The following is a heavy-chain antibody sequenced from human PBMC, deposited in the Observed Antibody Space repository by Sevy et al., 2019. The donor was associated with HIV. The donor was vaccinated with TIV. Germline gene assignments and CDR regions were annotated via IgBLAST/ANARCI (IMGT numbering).Heavy chain of an antibody. Sequence: SETLSLTCAVYGGSFSGYYWSWIRQPPGKGLEWIGEINHSGSTNYNPSLKSRVTISVDTSKNQFSLKLSSVTAADTAVYYCARDSKTGTPPKVYYYYGMDVWGQGTTVTASS. J-gene: IGHJ6*02. CDR3: ARDSKTGTPPKVYYYYGMDV. CDR1: GGSFSGYY. D-gene: IGHD1-7*01. CDR2: INHSGST. V-gene: IGHV4-34*01.